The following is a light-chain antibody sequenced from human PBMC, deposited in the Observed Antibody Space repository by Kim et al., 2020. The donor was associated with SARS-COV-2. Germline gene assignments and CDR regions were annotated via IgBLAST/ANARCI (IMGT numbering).Light chain of an antibody. CDR3: RLSHGGGAA. J-gene: IGLJ3*02. Sequence: QAVVTQEPSLTVSPGGTVTLTCGSSSGLVTSGHWPYWIQQKPGQAPRTLIYDTTKKHSWTPARFSGALLGGKAALTLSGAQPEDEAHYYCRLSHGGGAAFGGRTKVTVL. CDR1: SGLVTSGHW. CDR2: DTT. V-gene: IGLV7-46*01.